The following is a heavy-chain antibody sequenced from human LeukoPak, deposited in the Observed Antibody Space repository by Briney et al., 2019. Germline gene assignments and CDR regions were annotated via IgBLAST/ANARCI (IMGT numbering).Heavy chain of an antibody. CDR2: IYPGDSDT. D-gene: IGHD3-22*01. V-gene: IGHV5-51*01. Sequence: GESLKISCKGSEYRFTSYWIGWVRQMPGKGLEWMGIIYPGDSDTRYSPSSQGQVTISADKSINTAYLQWSSLKASDTAMYYCARRGKTYYYDSSGYYYDYWGQGTLVTVSS. CDR1: EYRFTSYW. CDR3: ARRGKTYYYDSSGYYYDY. J-gene: IGHJ4*02.